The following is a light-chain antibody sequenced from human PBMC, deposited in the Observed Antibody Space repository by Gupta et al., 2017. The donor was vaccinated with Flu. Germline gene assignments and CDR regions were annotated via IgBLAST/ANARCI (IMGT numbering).Light chain of an antibody. CDR2: AAS. CDR1: QSISSY. V-gene: IGKV1-39*01. CDR3: QQSYSSPHT. Sequence: PSSLSASVGDRVTITCRASQSISSYLNWYQQKPGKAPKLLIYAASSLQSGVPSRFSGSGSGTDFTLTISSLQPEDFATYYCQQSYSSPHTFGRGTKVEIK. J-gene: IGKJ4*01.